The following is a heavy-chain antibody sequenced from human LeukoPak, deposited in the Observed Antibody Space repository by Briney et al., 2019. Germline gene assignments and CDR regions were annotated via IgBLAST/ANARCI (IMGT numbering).Heavy chain of an antibody. J-gene: IGHJ3*02. CDR1: GFTFSSYA. D-gene: IGHD2-2*01. CDR2: ISGSGGST. CDR3: TANSLVVPSASYDPSDI. V-gene: IGHV3-23*01. Sequence: TGGSLRLSCAASGFTFSSYAMSWVRQAPGKGLEWVSAISGSGGSTYYADSVKGRFTISRDNSKNTLYLQMNSLRAEDTAVYYCTANSLVVPSASYDPSDIWGQGTMVTVSS.